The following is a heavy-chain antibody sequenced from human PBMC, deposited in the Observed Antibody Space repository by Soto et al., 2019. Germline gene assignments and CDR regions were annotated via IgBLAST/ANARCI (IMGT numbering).Heavy chain of an antibody. CDR2: ISWDGGST. CDR1: GFTFDDYA. CDR3: AKDIGRWGLAPSLSLAY. Sequence: PGGSLRLSCAASGFTFDDYAMHWVRQAPGKGLEWVSLISWDGGSTYYADSVKGRFTISRDNSKNSLYLQMNSLRAEDTALYYCAKDIGRWGLAPSLSLAYWGQGTLVTVSS. V-gene: IGHV3-43D*04. J-gene: IGHJ4*02. D-gene: IGHD2-21*02.